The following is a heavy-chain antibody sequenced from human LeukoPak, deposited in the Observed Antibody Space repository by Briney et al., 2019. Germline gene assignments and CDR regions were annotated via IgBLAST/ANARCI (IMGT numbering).Heavy chain of an antibody. CDR1: GGTFSSYA. J-gene: IGHJ4*02. CDR2: IIPIFGTA. Sequence: SVKVSCKASGGTFSSYAISWVRQAPGQGLEWMGGIIPIFGTANYAQKFQGRVTITTDESTSTAYMELSSLRSEDTAVYYCARENSPYYDYIWGSLDYWGQGTLVTVSS. V-gene: IGHV1-69*05. D-gene: IGHD3-16*01. CDR3: ARENSPYYDYIWGSLDY.